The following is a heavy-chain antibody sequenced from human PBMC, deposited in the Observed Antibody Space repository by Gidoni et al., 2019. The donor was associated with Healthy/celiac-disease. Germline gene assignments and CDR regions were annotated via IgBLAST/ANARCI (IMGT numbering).Heavy chain of an antibody. D-gene: IGHD6-6*01. V-gene: IGHV3-43*01. CDR3: AKDQSSSSWYYFDY. J-gene: IGHJ4*02. Sequence: GRFTISRDNSKNSLYLQMNSLRTEDTALYYCAKDQSSSSWYYFDYWGQGTLVTVSS.